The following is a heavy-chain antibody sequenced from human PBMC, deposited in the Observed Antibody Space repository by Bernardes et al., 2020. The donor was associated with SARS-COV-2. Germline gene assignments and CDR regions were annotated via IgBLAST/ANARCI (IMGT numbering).Heavy chain of an antibody. CDR2: IYYTGET. Sequence: TLSLTCTVSGDFISSGEDHWSWVRQLPEMGLEWIGKIYYTGETDYNPSLRSRVTISVDTSKNQLSLEVASVTPADTAVYFCARQPIVGVPHYFDDWGQGAQVTVSS. CDR3: ARQPIVGVPHYFDD. J-gene: IGHJ4*02. V-gene: IGHV4-31*03. D-gene: IGHD3-10*01. CDR1: GDFISSGEDH.